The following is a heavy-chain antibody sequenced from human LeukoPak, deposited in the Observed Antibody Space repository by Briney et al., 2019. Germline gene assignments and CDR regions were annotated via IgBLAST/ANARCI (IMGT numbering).Heavy chain of an antibody. CDR2: INPNSGGT. CDR1: GDTFTGYY. D-gene: IGHD3-22*01. V-gene: IGHV1-2*02. CDR3: ARDFPTPGMIVVVKHYYFDY. J-gene: IGHJ4*02. Sequence: ASVKVSCKASGDTFTGYYMHWVRQTPGQGLEWMGWINPNSGGTNYAQKFQGRVTMTRDTSISTAYMELSRLRSDDTAVYYCARDFPTPGMIVVVKHYYFDYWGQGTLVTVSS.